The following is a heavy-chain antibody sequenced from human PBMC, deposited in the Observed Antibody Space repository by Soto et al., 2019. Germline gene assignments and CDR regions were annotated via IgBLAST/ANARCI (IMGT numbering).Heavy chain of an antibody. CDR1: GGTFSSYA. J-gene: IGHJ6*03. D-gene: IGHD3-22*01. V-gene: IGHV1-69*13. CDR3: ARGGIDYYDSSGYSNYYYYYYMDV. CDR2: IIPIFGTA. Sequence: ASVKVSCKASGGTFSSYAISWVRQAPGQGLEWMGGIIPIFGTANYAQKFQGRVTITADESTSTAYMELSSLRSEDTAVYYCARGGIDYYDSSGYSNYYYYYYMDVWGKGTTVTVSS.